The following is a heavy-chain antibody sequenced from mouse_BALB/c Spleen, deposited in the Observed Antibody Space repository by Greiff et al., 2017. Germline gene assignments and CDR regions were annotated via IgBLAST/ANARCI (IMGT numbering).Heavy chain of an antibody. Sequence: EVQLVESGGGLVKPGGSLKLSCAASGFTFSSYTMSWVRQTPEKRLEWVATISSGGSYTYYPDSVKGRFTISRDNAKNTLYLQMSSLKSEDTAMYYCTVYDYPAWFAYWGQGTLVTVSA. CDR1: GFTFSSYT. D-gene: IGHD2-4*01. CDR3: TVYDYPAWFAY. J-gene: IGHJ3*01. V-gene: IGHV5-6-4*01. CDR2: ISSGGSYT.